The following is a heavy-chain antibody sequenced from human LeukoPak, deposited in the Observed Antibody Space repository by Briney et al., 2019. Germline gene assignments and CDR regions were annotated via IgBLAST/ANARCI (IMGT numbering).Heavy chain of an antibody. V-gene: IGHV4-34*01. D-gene: IGHD3-9*01. J-gene: IGHJ4*02. Sequence: SETLSLTCAVYGGSFSGYYWSWIRQPPGKGLEWIGEINHSGSTYYNPSLKSRVTISVDTSKNQFSLKLSSVTAADTAVYYCGRDLDILTGYGLDYWGQGTLVTVSS. CDR1: GGSFSGYY. CDR2: INHSGST. CDR3: GRDLDILTGYGLDY.